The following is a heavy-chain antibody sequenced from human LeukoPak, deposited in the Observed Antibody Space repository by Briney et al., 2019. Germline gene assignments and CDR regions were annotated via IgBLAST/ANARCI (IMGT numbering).Heavy chain of an antibody. Sequence: SETLSLTCAVYGGSFSGYYWSWLRQPPGKGLEWIGEINHSGSTNYNPSLKSRVTISVDTSKNQFSLKLSSVTAADTVVYYCARGRYSSSWVDYWGQGTLVTVSS. J-gene: IGHJ4*02. CDR2: INHSGST. CDR1: GGSFSGYY. CDR3: ARGRYSSSWVDY. V-gene: IGHV4-34*01. D-gene: IGHD6-13*01.